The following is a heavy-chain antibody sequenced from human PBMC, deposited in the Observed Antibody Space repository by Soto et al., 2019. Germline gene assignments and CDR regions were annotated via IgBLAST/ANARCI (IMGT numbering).Heavy chain of an antibody. V-gene: IGHV4-59*12. J-gene: IGHJ4*02. Sequence: PSETLSLTCAVSGGSISNSYFSWIRQPPGKELEWIGYIYYSGSTNYNPSLKSRVTISVDTSKNQFSLKLSSVTAADTAVYYCARGVKWLRFFDYWGQGTLVTVSS. CDR1: GGSISNSY. D-gene: IGHD5-12*01. CDR3: ARGVKWLRFFDY. CDR2: IYYSGST.